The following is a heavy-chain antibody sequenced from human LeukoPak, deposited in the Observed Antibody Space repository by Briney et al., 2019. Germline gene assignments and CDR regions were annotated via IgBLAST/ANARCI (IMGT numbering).Heavy chain of an antibody. D-gene: IGHD6-13*01. CDR2: IKPDGSEK. CDR3: ARNTVEAAGDA. V-gene: IGHV3-7*01. Sequence: GGSLRLSCAASGFTFSTFWMTWVRKAPGKGLEWVANIKPDGSEKSYVDSVKGRFTVSRDNAKNSLYLHMNSLRAEDTALYSCARNTVEAAGDAWGQGTLVTVSS. J-gene: IGHJ5*02. CDR1: GFTFSTFW.